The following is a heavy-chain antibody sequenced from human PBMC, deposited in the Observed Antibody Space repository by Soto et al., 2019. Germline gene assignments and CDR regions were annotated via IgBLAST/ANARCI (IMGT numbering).Heavy chain of an antibody. CDR3: ARDHPYSRSDHDAFDI. Sequence: GGSLRLSCAASGFTFSSYSMNWVRQAPGKGLEWVSSISSSSSYIYYADSVKGRFTISRDNAKNSLYLQMNSLRAEDTAVYYCARDHPYSRSDHDAFDIWGQGTMVTVSS. V-gene: IGHV3-21*01. CDR2: ISSSSSYI. D-gene: IGHD6-6*01. CDR1: GFTFSSYS. J-gene: IGHJ3*02.